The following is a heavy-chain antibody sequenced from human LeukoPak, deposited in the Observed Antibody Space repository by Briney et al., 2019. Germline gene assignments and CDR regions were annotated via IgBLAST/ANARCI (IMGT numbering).Heavy chain of an antibody. Sequence: SQTLSLTCALSGDSVSSNSAAWDWIRQSPARGVEWLGRTYYRSKWYNDYAVSAKNRITFNPDTSKNQLSLQLNSVTPEDTAVYYCARDRERRLETWGQGTLVTVSS. V-gene: IGHV6-1*01. J-gene: IGHJ5*02. D-gene: IGHD1-1*01. CDR1: GDSVSSNSAA. CDR2: TYYRSKWYN. CDR3: ARDRERRLET.